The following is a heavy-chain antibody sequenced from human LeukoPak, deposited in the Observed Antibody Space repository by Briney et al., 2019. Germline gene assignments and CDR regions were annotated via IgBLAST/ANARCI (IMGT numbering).Heavy chain of an antibody. D-gene: IGHD3-10*01. CDR3: ARGYYYGSGSYIFAYYSDY. Sequence: GRSLRLSCAAAGFTFSSYGMHWVRQAPGKGLEWVAVIWYDGSNKYYADSVKGRFTISRDNSKNTLYLQMNSLRAEDTAVYYCARGYYYGSGSYIFAYYSDYWGQGTLVTVSS. CDR2: IWYDGSNK. J-gene: IGHJ4*02. V-gene: IGHV3-33*01. CDR1: GFTFSSYG.